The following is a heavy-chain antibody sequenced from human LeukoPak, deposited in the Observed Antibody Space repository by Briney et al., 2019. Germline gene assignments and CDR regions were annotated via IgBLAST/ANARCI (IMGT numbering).Heavy chain of an antibody. Sequence: PGGSLRLSCAASGFTLSDFWMSWVRQAPGKGLEWVANIREDGSENNYVDSVKGRFTISRDNAKNSLSLQMNSLRAEDTAVYYCAKDAQRGFDYSNSLEHWGQGSLVIVSS. CDR2: IREDGSEN. J-gene: IGHJ5*02. V-gene: IGHV3-7*01. CDR1: GFTLSDFW. D-gene: IGHD4-11*01. CDR3: AKDAQRGFDYSNSLEH.